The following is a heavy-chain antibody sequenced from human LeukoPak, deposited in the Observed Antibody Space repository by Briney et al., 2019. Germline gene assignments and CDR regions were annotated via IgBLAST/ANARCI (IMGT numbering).Heavy chain of an antibody. CDR1: GYTFTAYY. D-gene: IGHD1-26*01. CDR3: ASPSFETGTYYYFDY. J-gene: IGHJ4*02. V-gene: IGHV1-2*02. Sequence: ASVKVSFKASGYTFTAYYMHWVRQVPGQGLEWMGWINPNSGGTNYAQKFQGRVTMTGDTSIRTAYMELSSLRSDDTAEYYCASPSFETGTYYYFDYWGQGTLVTVSS. CDR2: INPNSGGT.